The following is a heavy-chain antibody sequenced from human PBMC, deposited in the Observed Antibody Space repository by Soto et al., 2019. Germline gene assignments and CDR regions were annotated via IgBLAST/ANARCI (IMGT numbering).Heavy chain of an antibody. V-gene: IGHV4-59*08. CDR1: GGSISNYY. J-gene: IGHJ5*01. Sequence: ETLCLTCTVSGGSISNYYWSWIRQPPGKGLEWIGYIYYSGSTNYNPSLKSRVTISVDTTKNQFSPKLSSVTTADTAVYYCARGLGINWFDSWGQGTLVTVSS. CDR2: IYYSGST. CDR3: ARGLGINWFDS.